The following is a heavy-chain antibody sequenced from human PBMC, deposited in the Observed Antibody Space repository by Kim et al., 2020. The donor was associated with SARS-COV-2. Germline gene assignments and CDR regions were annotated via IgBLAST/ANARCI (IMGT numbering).Heavy chain of an antibody. CDR2: VYRSGTT. D-gene: IGHD3-10*02. J-gene: IGHJ4*02. Sequence: SETLSLTCAVSGDSITSDSWWTWVRQPPGKGLEWIGEVYRSGTTVYTPALQSRVLISMDTSTNSFSLKLSSVTAADTAIYYCVRGLPMFRTSGNFDFWGQGALVTVSS. CDR1: GDSITSDSW. V-gene: IGHV4-4*02. CDR3: VRGLPMFRTSGNFDF.